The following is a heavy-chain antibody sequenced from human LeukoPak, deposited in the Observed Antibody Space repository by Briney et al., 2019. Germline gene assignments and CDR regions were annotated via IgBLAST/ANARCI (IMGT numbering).Heavy chain of an antibody. CDR2: IYPGDSDT. D-gene: IGHD3-22*01. CDR1: GYSFTSYW. CDR3: ARLGFDSSGYYSLRC. Sequence: GESLKISCKGSGYSFTSYWIGWVRQMPGKGLEWMGIIYPGDSDTRYSPSFQGQVTISADKSISTAYLQWSSLKASDTAMYYCARLGFDSSGYYSLRCWGQGTLVTVSS. V-gene: IGHV5-51*01. J-gene: IGHJ4*02.